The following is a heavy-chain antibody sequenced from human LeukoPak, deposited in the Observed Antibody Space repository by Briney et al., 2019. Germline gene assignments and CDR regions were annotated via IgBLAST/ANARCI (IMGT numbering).Heavy chain of an antibody. CDR3: AGMSGYSYGLYYFDY. CDR1: GFTVSSNY. J-gene: IGHJ4*02. V-gene: IGHV3-66*01. Sequence: GGSLRLSCAASGFTVSSNYMSWVRQAPGKGLEWVSVIYSGGSTYYADSVKGRFTISRDNSKNTLYLQMNSLRAEDTAVYYCAGMSGYSYGLYYFDYWGQGTLVTVSS. CDR2: IYSGGST. D-gene: IGHD5-18*01.